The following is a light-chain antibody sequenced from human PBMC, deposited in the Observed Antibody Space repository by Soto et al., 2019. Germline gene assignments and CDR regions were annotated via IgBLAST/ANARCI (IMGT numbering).Light chain of an antibody. CDR3: SSFTTSSTWV. CDR1: SSDVGKYSY. V-gene: IGLV2-14*01. CDR2: EVN. Sequence: QSALTQPASVSGSPGQSIAISCTGTSSDVGKYSYVSWFQQYPGNAPKLMIYEVNNPPSGVSNRFSGYKSGNTASLTISGLQGEYEADYYCSSFTTSSTWVFGGGTKLTGL. J-gene: IGLJ3*02.